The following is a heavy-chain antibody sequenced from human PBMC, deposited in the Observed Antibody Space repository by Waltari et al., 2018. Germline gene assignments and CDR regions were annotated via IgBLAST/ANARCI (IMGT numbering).Heavy chain of an antibody. J-gene: IGHJ2*01. CDR3: ARSYSSSHWYFDL. D-gene: IGHD6-6*01. Sequence: EVQLSESGGGLVQPGGSLRLSCAASGFTFSSYAMSWVRQAPGKGLEWVSAISGSGGSTYYADSVKGRFSISRGNSKNTLYLQMNSLRAEDAAVYYCARSYSSSHWYFDLWGRGTLVTVSS. CDR1: GFTFSSYA. CDR2: ISGSGGST. V-gene: IGHV3-23*01.